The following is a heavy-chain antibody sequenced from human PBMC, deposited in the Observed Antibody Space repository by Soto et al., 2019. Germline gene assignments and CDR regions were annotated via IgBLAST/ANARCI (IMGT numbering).Heavy chain of an antibody. D-gene: IGHD2-21*02. CDR2: IYYSGST. V-gene: IGHV4-31*03. J-gene: IGHJ4*02. Sequence: QVQLQESGPGLVKPSQTLSLTCTVSCGSISSGGYYWSWIRQHPGKGLEWIGYIYYSGSTYYNLSFLTWVTISLSPSKSLSSMKLSSVTAPCTSVYYCARVFCCGNCYINYWGQGTLVTVAS. CDR1: CGSISSGGYY. CDR3: ARVFCCGNCYINY.